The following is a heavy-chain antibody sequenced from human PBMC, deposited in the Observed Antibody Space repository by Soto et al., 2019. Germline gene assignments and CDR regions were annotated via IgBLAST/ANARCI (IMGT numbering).Heavy chain of an antibody. D-gene: IGHD3-22*01. Sequence: PSETLSLTCTVSGGSISGRSYYWGWIRQPPGKGLEWIGNVYYSGSTYYNPSLKTRVTISVDTSKNQFSLKLSSVTAADTVVYYCARYYDSSGTYYFDDWGQGTLVTVSS. J-gene: IGHJ4*02. CDR3: ARYYDSSGTYYFDD. CDR2: VYYSGST. CDR1: GGSISGRSYY. V-gene: IGHV4-39*01.